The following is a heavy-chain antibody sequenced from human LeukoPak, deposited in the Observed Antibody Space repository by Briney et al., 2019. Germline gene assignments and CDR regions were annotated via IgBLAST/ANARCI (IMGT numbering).Heavy chain of an antibody. Sequence: ASVTVSCTASGYTFINYDINWVRQAPGQGLEWMGWMNPNNGHTGYAQKFQGRVTMTRSTSTSTAYMELSSLTSDDTAVYYCVAAWYCDYSNCHLRTGFDPWGQGTLVTVSS. J-gene: IGHJ5*02. CDR1: GYTFINYD. CDR3: VAAWYCDYSNCHLRTGFDP. D-gene: IGHD3-16*01. V-gene: IGHV1-8*01. CDR2: MNPNNGHT.